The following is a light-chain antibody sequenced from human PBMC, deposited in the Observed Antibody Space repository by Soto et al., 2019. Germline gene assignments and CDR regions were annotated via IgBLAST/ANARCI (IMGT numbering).Light chain of an antibody. Sequence: EIVLTQSPATLSLSPGERATLSCRASQSVSSYLAWFQQRPGQPPRLLIHDASSRATGSPARFSGSGSGTDFTLTISSLEPEDFAVYYCQQRRNWPLTFGGGTKVEIK. CDR1: QSVSSY. CDR3: QQRRNWPLT. CDR2: DAS. J-gene: IGKJ4*02. V-gene: IGKV3-11*01.